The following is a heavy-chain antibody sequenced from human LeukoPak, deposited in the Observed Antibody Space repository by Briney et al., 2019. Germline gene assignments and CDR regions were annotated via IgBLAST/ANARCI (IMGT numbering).Heavy chain of an antibody. Sequence: ASVKVSCKASGGTFSSYAISWVRQAPGQGREWMGGIIPIFGTANYAQKFQGGVTITADESTSTAYMELSSLRSEDTAVYYCARVVVVPAAMGEMGYFDYWGQGTLVTVSS. J-gene: IGHJ4*02. CDR1: GGTFSSYA. CDR3: ARVVVVPAAMGEMGYFDY. V-gene: IGHV1-69*13. D-gene: IGHD2-2*01. CDR2: IIPIFGTA.